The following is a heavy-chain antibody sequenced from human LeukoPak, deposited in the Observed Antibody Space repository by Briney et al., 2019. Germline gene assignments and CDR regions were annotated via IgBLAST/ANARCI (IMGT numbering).Heavy chain of an antibody. D-gene: IGHD5-24*01. Sequence: ASGKVSCKASGYTFTSYGISWVRQAPGQGVQWMGWISGYIGSTNYARKFQGRVSMTTDTSTSTVYMELRSLRSDDTAVYYCARVGHRDEDYFDYWGQGTLVTVSS. J-gene: IGHJ4*02. CDR1: GYTFTSYG. CDR2: ISGYIGST. V-gene: IGHV1-18*01. CDR3: ARVGHRDEDYFDY.